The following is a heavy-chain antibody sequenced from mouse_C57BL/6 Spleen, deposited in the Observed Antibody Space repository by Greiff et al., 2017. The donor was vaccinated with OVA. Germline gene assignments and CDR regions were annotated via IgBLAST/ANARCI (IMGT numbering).Heavy chain of an antibody. V-gene: IGHV1-19*01. D-gene: IGHD2-10*02. CDR2: INPYNGGT. CDR1: GYTFTDYY. J-gene: IGHJ2*01. CDR3: ARGMAGSDY. Sequence: EVQLQQSGPVLVKPGASVKMSCKASGYTFTDYYMNWVKQSHGKSLEWIGVINPYNGGTSYNQKFKGKATLTVDKSSSTAYMELNSLTSEDSAVYYCARGMAGSDYWGQGTTLTVSS.